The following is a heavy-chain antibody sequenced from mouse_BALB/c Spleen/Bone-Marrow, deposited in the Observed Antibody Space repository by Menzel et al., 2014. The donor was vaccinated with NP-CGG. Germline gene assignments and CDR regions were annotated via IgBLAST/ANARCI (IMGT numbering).Heavy chain of an antibody. J-gene: IGHJ2*01. CDR1: GFNIKDTF. CDR3: TRNYVSHYFDY. CDR2: IDPANDNS. D-gene: IGHD1-1*01. Sequence: VQLQQSGAELVKPGASVKLSCAASGFNIKDTFIHWVKQRPEQGLEWIGSIDPANDNSKFDPKFQGKATLTADTSSNTAYLQLSSLTSEDTAVYFCTRNYVSHYFDYWGQGTTPTVSS. V-gene: IGHV14-3*02.